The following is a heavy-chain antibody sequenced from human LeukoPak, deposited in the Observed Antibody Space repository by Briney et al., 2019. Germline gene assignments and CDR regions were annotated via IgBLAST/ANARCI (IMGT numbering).Heavy chain of an antibody. CDR3: ARLGVYYYYMDV. J-gene: IGHJ6*03. D-gene: IGHD3-16*01. CDR1: GGSFSGYY. Sequence: SETLSLTCAVYGGSFSGYYWSWIRQPPGKGLEWIGEINHSGSTNYNPSLKSRVTISVDTSKNQFSLKLSSVTAADTVVYYCARLGVYYYYMDVWGKGTTVTVSS. V-gene: IGHV4-34*01. CDR2: INHSGST.